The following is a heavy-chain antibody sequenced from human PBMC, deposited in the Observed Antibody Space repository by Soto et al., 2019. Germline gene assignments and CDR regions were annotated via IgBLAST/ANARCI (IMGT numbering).Heavy chain of an antibody. J-gene: IGHJ4*01. CDR3: ARDPSQTYYGILTGKFYFDY. V-gene: IGHV1-46*01. CDR2: INPSGGTT. D-gene: IGHD3-9*01. CDR1: GYTFTNFY. Sequence: GASVKVSCKASGYTFTNFYMHWVRQAPGQGLEWMGIINPSGGTTSYAQKFQGRVIMTRDTSTSTVYMELSSLRSEDTAVYYCARDPSQTYYGILTGKFYFDYWGHGTLVTVSS.